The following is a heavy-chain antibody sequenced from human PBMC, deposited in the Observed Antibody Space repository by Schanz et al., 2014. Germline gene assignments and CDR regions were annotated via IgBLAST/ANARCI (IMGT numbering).Heavy chain of an antibody. V-gene: IGHV3-33*08. CDR2: IRYDGRNK. J-gene: IGHJ4*02. Sequence: QVQLVESGGGVVQPGRSRRLSCEASGFTFSSYGMHWVRQAPGKGLEWVAVIRYDGRNKNFVESVKGRFTISRDNSNNTVYLQMNTLRAEDTAVYYCARDLLVSHYDFWSGNDYWGQGTLVTVSS. CDR1: GFTFSSYG. CDR3: ARDLLVSHYDFWSGNDY. D-gene: IGHD3-3*01.